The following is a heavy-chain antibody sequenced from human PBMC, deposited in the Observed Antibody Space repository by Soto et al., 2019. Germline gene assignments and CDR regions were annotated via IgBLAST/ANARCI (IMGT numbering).Heavy chain of an antibody. D-gene: IGHD1-26*01. Sequence: SVKVSCKASGGTFSSYAISWVRQAPGQGLEWMGGIIPIFGTANYAQKFQGRVTITADKSTSTAYMELSSLRSEDTAVYYCARDRRELLNWFDPWGQGTLVTVSS. CDR3: ARDRRELLNWFDP. V-gene: IGHV1-69*06. J-gene: IGHJ5*02. CDR2: IIPIFGTA. CDR1: GGTFSSYA.